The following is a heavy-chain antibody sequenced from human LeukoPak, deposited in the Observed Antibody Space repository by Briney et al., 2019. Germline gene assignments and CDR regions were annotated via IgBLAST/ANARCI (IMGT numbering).Heavy chain of an antibody. CDR3: ARAGIAAAGTPFDY. V-gene: IGHV4-30-4*01. D-gene: IGHD6-13*01. J-gene: IGHJ4*02. CDR2: IYYSGST. CDR1: GGSISSGDYY. Sequence: SETLSLTCPVSGGSISSGDYYWSWIRQPPGKGLEWIGYIYYSGSTYYNPSLKSRVTISVDTSKNQFSLKLSSVTAADTAVYYCARAGIAAAGTPFDYWGQGTLVTVSS.